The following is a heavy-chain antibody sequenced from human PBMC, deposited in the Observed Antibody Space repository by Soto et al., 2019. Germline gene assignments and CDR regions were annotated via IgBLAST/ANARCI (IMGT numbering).Heavy chain of an antibody. CDR3: AKWASGWYNTPGAFDI. Sequence: PGGSLRLSCAAAGFTFSSHAMSWVRQAPGKGLEWVSAISGSGGSTYYADSVKGRFTISRDNSKNTLYLQMNSLRAEDTAVYYCAKWASGWYNTPGAFDIWGRGTMVTVSS. J-gene: IGHJ3*02. CDR1: GFTFSSHA. D-gene: IGHD6-19*01. CDR2: ISGSGGST. V-gene: IGHV3-23*01.